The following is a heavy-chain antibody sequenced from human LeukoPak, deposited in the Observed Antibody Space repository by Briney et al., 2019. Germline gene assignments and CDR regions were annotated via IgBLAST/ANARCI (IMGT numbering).Heavy chain of an antibody. D-gene: IGHD3-10*01. CDR3: AGYGSGSYYKAFDF. V-gene: IGHV4-59*01. Sequence: PSETLSLTCTVSGDSISSSYWSWIRQPPGKGLEWIGYVYYTGSSYYNPSLKSRATTSIDMSKNQFSLKLTSMTAADTAVYYCAGYGSGSYYKAFDFWDQGILVTVSS. J-gene: IGHJ4*02. CDR1: GDSISSSY. CDR2: VYYTGSS.